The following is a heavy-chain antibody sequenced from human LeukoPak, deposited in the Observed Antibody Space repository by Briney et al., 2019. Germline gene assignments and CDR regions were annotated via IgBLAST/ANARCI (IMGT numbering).Heavy chain of an antibody. J-gene: IGHJ4*02. D-gene: IGHD1-26*01. Sequence: ASVKVSCKVSGYTLTELLIHWVRQAPGKGLAWMGGFDPYDGETVYAQMFQGRVTMTEDTSSDTASMELSSLRSEDTAVYYCATGTSGSYYVGIVRPIDYWGQGTLVTVSS. CDR3: ATGTSGSYYVGIVRPIDY. V-gene: IGHV1-24*01. CDR1: GYTLTELL. CDR2: FDPYDGET.